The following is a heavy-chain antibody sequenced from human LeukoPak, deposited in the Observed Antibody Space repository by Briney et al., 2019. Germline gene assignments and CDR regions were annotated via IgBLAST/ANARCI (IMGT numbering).Heavy chain of an antibody. Sequence: ASVTVSCKASGGTFSSYAISWVRQAPGQGLEWMGGIIPIFGTANYAQKFQGRVTITTDESTSTAYMELSSLRSEDTAVYYCASSYSSSRDFDYWGQGTLVTVSS. CDR1: GGTFSSYA. CDR2: IIPIFGTA. D-gene: IGHD6-6*01. V-gene: IGHV1-69*05. CDR3: ASSYSSSRDFDY. J-gene: IGHJ4*02.